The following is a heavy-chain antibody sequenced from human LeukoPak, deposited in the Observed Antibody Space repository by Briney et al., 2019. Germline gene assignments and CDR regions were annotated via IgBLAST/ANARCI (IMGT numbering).Heavy chain of an antibody. CDR3: ARHTFPIDYYDSSGFSDY. J-gene: IGHJ4*02. CDR2: IYPGDSGT. D-gene: IGHD3-22*01. CDR1: GDSFTNYW. V-gene: IGHV5-51*01. Sequence: GESLKISCKGSGDSFTNYWIAWVRQMPGKGLEWIGIIYPGDSGTRHNPSFQGQVTISADKSISTAYLQWSSLKASDTAMYYCARHTFPIDYYDSSGFSDYWGQGTLVTVSS.